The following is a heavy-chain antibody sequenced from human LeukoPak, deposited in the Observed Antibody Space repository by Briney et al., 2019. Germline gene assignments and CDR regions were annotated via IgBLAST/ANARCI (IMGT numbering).Heavy chain of an antibody. CDR1: GFSFSSYA. CDR2: ISGSGGST. Sequence: GGSLRLSCAASGFSFSSYAMSWVRQAPGKGLEWVSAISGSGGSTYYADSVKGRFTISRDNSKNTLYLQMNSLRAEDTAVYYCAEDQYYYDSRSDYWGQGTLVTVSS. D-gene: IGHD3-22*01. V-gene: IGHV3-23*01. CDR3: AEDQYYYDSRSDY. J-gene: IGHJ4*02.